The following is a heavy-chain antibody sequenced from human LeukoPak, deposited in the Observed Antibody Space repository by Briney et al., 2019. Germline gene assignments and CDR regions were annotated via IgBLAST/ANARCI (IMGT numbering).Heavy chain of an antibody. J-gene: IGHJ3*02. CDR2: IYTSGST. CDR3: ARDTYYYDSSGYWPAFDI. CDR1: GGSISSYY. Sequence: PSETLSLTCTVSGGSISSYYWSWIRQPAGKGLEWIGRIYTSGSTNYNPSLKSRVTMSVNTSKNQFSLKLSSVTAADTAVYHCARDTYYYDSSGYWPAFDIWGQGTMVTVSS. V-gene: IGHV4-4*07. D-gene: IGHD3-22*01.